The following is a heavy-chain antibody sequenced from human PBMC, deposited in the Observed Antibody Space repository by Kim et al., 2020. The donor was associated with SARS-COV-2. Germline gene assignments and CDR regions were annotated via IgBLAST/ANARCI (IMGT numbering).Heavy chain of an antibody. CDR3: ARLTYYDSTGYFDY. D-gene: IGHD3-22*01. J-gene: IGHJ4*02. Sequence: YNPSLKSRVTIAVDTSKSQFSLKLSSVTAADSAVYYCARLTYYDSTGYFDYWGQGTPVTVSS. V-gene: IGHV4-61*07.